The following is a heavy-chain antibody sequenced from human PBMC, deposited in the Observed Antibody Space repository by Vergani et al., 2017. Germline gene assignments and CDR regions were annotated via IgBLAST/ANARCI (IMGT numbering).Heavy chain of an antibody. J-gene: IGHJ5*02. V-gene: IGHV3-33*01. CDR3: SRDLRFLYNRFDP. D-gene: IGHD1-14*01. CDR2: TWYDGNHK. CDR1: GFTFNQYG. Sequence: QVQLVESGGGVVQPGRSLRLSCAASGFTFNQYGMHWVRQAPGKGLEWVGVTWYDGNHKQYADSVKGRFTISRDNSKSTMYLPKNSLRDDDTGVYYCSRDLRFLYNRFDPWGQGTLVTVSS.